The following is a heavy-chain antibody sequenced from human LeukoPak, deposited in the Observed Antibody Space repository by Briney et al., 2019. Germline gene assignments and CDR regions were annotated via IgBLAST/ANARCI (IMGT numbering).Heavy chain of an antibody. CDR3: AKGKSGSYVVYYFDY. V-gene: IGHV3-53*01. Sequence: GGSLRLSCAASGFTVSSNYMSWVRQAPGKGLEWVSVIYSGGSTYYADSVKGRFTISRDNSKNTLYLQMNSLRAEDTAVYYCAKGKSGSYVVYYFDYWGQGTLVTVSS. CDR2: IYSGGST. CDR1: GFTVSSNY. J-gene: IGHJ4*02. D-gene: IGHD1-26*01.